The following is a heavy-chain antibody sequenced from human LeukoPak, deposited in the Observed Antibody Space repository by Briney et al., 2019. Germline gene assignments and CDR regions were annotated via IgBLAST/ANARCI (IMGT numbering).Heavy chain of an antibody. D-gene: IGHD3-10*01. Sequence: ASVKVSCKASGYTFTSYYMHWVRQAPGQGREWMGIINPSGGSTSYAQKFQGRVTMTRDTSTSTVYMELSSLRSEDTGVYYCARGPMVRGVYMNWFDPWGQGTLVTVSS. J-gene: IGHJ5*02. V-gene: IGHV1-46*01. CDR3: ARGPMVRGVYMNWFDP. CDR1: GYTFTSYY. CDR2: INPSGGST.